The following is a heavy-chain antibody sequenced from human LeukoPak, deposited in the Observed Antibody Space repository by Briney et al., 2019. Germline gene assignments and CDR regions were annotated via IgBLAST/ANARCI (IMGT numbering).Heavy chain of an antibody. CDR3: ARDGAFDYDSSGYLPYNWFDP. V-gene: IGHV1-46*01. Sequence: ASVKVSCKASGYTFTSYYMHWVRQAPGQGLEWMGIINPSGGSTSYAQKFQGRVTMTRDTSTSTVYMELSSLRSGDTAVYYCARDGAFDYDSSGYLPYNWFDPWGQGTLVTVSS. D-gene: IGHD3-22*01. CDR1: GYTFTSYY. J-gene: IGHJ5*02. CDR2: INPSGGST.